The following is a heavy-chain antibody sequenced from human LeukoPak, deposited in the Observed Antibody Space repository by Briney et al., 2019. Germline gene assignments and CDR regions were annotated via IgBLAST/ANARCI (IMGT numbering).Heavy chain of an antibody. CDR1: GYTFTSYA. D-gene: IGHD1-26*01. V-gene: IGHV1-3*01. CDR3: ARDGSGSYYYYYMDV. CDR2: INAGNGNT. J-gene: IGHJ6*03. Sequence: ASVKVSCKASGYTFTSYAMHWVRQAPGQRLEWMGWINAGNGNTKYSQKFQGRVTITADESTSTAYMELSSLRSEDTAVYYCARDGSGSYYYYYMDVWGKGTTVTVSS.